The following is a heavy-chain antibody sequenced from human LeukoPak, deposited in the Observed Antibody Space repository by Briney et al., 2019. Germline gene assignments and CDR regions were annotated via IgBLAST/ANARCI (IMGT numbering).Heavy chain of an antibody. Sequence: SETLSLTCTVSGGSISSYYWSWIRQPPGKGLEWIGYIHYSGSTNYNPSLKSRVTISVDTSKNQFSLKLSSVTAADTAVYYCARAYSDDFWSGYHFDYWGQGTLVTVSS. CDR2: IHYSGST. D-gene: IGHD3-3*01. V-gene: IGHV4-59*01. CDR3: ARAYSDDFWSGYHFDY. CDR1: GGSISSYY. J-gene: IGHJ4*02.